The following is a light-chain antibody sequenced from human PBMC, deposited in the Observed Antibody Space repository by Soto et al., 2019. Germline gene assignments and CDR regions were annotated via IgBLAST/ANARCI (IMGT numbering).Light chain of an antibody. CDR3: QTGGAGSP. J-gene: IGLJ2*01. CDR1: SGHSSYA. CDR2: LNSDGSH. V-gene: IGLV4-69*01. Sequence: QSVLPQSPSASASLGASVKLTCTLSSGHSSYAIAWHQQQPEKGPRYLMKLNSDGSHSKGDGIPDRFSGSSSGAERYLTISSLQSEDEADYYCQTGGAGSPFGGGTKLTVL.